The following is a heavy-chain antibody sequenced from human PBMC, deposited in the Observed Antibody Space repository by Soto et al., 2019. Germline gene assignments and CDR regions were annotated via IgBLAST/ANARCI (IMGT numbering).Heavy chain of an antibody. J-gene: IGHJ5*02. CDR3: AKGFSGSSPYNWVGP. CDR1: TFTFSRYA. Sequence: EVQLLESGGGLVQPGGSLRLSCTASTFTFSRYAMSWVRQAPGKGLEWVSAISGGGDATFYADPLRGRFTISRDNSKNTLYLQVNSLRVEDTARYYCAKGFSGSSPYNWVGPWGQGTLVTVSS. D-gene: IGHD2-15*01. V-gene: IGHV3-23*01. CDR2: ISGGGDAT.